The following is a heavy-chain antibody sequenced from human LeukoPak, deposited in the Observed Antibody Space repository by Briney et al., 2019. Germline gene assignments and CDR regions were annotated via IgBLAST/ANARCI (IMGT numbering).Heavy chain of an antibody. CDR3: ARLIAAAGREFDP. CDR2: INYSGTT. V-gene: IGHV4-39*07. Sequence: SETLSLTCTVSGGSISSNNYYWGWIRQPPGKGLEWIGSINYSGTTYYNPSLKSRVTISVDTSKNQFSLKLSSVTAADTAVYYCARLIAAAGREFDPWGQGTLVTVSS. D-gene: IGHD6-13*01. CDR1: GGSISSNNYY. J-gene: IGHJ5*02.